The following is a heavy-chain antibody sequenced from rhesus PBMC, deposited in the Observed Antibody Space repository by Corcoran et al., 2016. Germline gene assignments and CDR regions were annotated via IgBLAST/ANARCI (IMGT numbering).Heavy chain of an antibody. CDR2: INTGGGST. CDR3: ARDPGFWTGQFDY. J-gene: IGHJ4*01. Sequence: EVQLVESGGGLVQPGGSLRLSCTGSGFTFGSYYMYWVRQAPGKGLEWVSAINTGGGSTWYTDSVKGRFTISKENAKDTLYLQMDSRRAEDTAVYYCARDPGFWTGQFDYWGQGVLVTVSS. CDR1: GFTFGSYY. D-gene: IGHD3-3*01. V-gene: IGHV3-8*01.